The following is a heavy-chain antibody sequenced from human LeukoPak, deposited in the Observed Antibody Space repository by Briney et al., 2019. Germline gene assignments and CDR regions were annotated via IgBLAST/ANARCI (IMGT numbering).Heavy chain of an antibody. CDR3: ARAQWTAFDYYYYMDV. CDR1: GFTFNDAW. CDR2: IKVDGSEK. D-gene: IGHD3/OR15-3a*01. J-gene: IGHJ6*03. V-gene: IGHV3-7*01. Sequence: PGGSLRLSCAASGFTFNDAWMSWVRQAPGKGLEWVANIKVDGSEKYYVDAVKGRFTISRDNAKDSLYLQMNGLRAEDTAIYYCARAQWTAFDYYYYMDVWGKGTTVTVSS.